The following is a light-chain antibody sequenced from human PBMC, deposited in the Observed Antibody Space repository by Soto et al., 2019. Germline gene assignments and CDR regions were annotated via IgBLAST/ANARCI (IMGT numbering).Light chain of an antibody. J-gene: IGKJ4*01. Sequence: DIVMTQSPDSLAVSLGERATINCKSSQSILYSSNNKNYLAWYQQKPGQPPKLLIYWASTRDSGVPDRFSGSGTGTDVILTISSRQAEDVAVYYCQQYYSTPRTVGGGTKVEIK. V-gene: IGKV4-1*01. CDR2: WAS. CDR1: QSILYSSNNKNY. CDR3: QQYYSTPRT.